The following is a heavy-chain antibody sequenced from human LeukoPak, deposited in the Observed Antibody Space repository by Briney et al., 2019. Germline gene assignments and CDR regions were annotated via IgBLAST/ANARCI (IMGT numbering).Heavy chain of an antibody. J-gene: IGHJ6*03. CDR3: ARARDRYYYYYYMDV. V-gene: IGHV3-20*04. CDR2: INWNGGST. CDR1: GFTLDDYG. Sequence: GGSLRLSCAASGFTLDDYGMSWVPQAPGKGMEWGSGINWNGGSTGYADSVKGRFTISRDNAKNSLYLQMNSLRAEDTALYYCARARDRYYYYYYMDVWGKGTTVTVSS.